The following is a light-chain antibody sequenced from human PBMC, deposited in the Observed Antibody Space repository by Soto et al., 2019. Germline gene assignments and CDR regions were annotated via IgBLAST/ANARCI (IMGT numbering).Light chain of an antibody. V-gene: IGKV3-15*01. Sequence: IVMTQSPATLSVSPWERSTLACRASQSVSSNLACYQQTPGQDPRHLIYGASTRASGIPAWFSGSRSGTAFTLPIISRQYEEFAASYCHQYNNRPPITFGPGTKVDIK. CDR2: GAS. CDR1: QSVSSN. J-gene: IGKJ3*01. CDR3: HQYNNRPPIT.